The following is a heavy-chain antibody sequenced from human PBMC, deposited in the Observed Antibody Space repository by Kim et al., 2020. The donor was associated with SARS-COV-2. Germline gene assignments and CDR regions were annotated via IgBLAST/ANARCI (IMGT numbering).Heavy chain of an antibody. CDR3: ARTYYGFDY. V-gene: IGHV4-34*01. CDR2: IHHSGNT. J-gene: IGHJ4*02. Sequence: SDTLSLTCAVYDGSFSDYFWSWIRQPPGEGLELIAEIHHSGNTNYNPSLKSRVTISVDTSKKQISLKVFSVTAADTAVYYCARTYYGFDYWGQGTLVTVS. D-gene: IGHD3-22*01. CDR1: DGSFSDYF.